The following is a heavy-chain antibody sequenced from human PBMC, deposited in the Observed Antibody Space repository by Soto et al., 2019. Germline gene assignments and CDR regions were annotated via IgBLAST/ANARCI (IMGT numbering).Heavy chain of an antibody. Sequence: SVKVSCKASGGTFSSYTISWVRQAPGQGLEWMGRIIPILGIANYAQKFQGRVTITADKSTSTAYMELSSLRSEDTAVYYCARDIVVVVAATRPNNWFDPWGQGTLVTVSS. CDR2: IIPILGIA. V-gene: IGHV1-69*04. D-gene: IGHD2-15*01. J-gene: IGHJ5*02. CDR1: GGTFSSYT. CDR3: ARDIVVVVAATRPNNWFDP.